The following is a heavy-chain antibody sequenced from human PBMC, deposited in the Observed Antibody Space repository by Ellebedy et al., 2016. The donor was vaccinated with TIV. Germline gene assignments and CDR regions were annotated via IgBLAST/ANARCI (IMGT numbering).Heavy chain of an antibody. V-gene: IGHV6-1*01. CDR3: ARVNYNSNLAV. Sequence: SQTLSLTCAISGDSVSSNSAAWSWIRQSPSRGLEWLGRTYFRSKWYNDYAGSVKSRITIHPDTSKNHFSLQLNSVTPEDTAVYYCARVNYNSNLAVWGQGTTVTVSS. J-gene: IGHJ6*02. CDR1: GDSVSSNSAA. D-gene: IGHD4-11*01. CDR2: TYFRSKWYN.